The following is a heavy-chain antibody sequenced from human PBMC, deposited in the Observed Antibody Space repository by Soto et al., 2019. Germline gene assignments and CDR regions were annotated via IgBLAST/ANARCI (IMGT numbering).Heavy chain of an antibody. D-gene: IGHD6-13*01. CDR3: AKGQLVTYYYYYGMDV. CDR2: ISNNGAHT. Sequence: PGGSLRLSCAASGFTFSNYEMHWVRQAPGKGLEYVSGISNNGAHTDYANSVKGRFTISRDNSKNTLYLQMNSLRAEDMAVYYCAKGQLVTYYYYYGMDVWGQGTTVTVSS. CDR1: GFTFSNYE. J-gene: IGHJ6*02. V-gene: IGHV3-64*01.